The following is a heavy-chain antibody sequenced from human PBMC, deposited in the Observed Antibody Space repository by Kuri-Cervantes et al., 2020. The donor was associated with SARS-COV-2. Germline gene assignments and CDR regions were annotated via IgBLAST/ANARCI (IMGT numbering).Heavy chain of an antibody. CDR3: AKGHNDYGDYDLNY. CDR1: GFTFSSYA. D-gene: IGHD4-17*01. CDR2: ISGGGGST. V-gene: IGHV3-23*01. Sequence: GGSLRLSCAASGFTFSSYAMHWVRQAPGKGLEWVSIISGGGGSTYYADSVKGRFTISRNNSKNTLYLKMNSLRAEDTAIYYCAKGHNDYGDYDLNYWGQGTLVTVSS. J-gene: IGHJ4*02.